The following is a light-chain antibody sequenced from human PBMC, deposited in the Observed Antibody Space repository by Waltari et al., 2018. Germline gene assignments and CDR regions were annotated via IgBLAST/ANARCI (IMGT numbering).Light chain of an antibody. Sequence: DFQMTQSPSSLSASVGDRVTITCRASQSISTYLNWYQQKPGKAPNLLIYAASSLQSGVPSRFSGSGSGTDFTLPISSLQPEDFATYYCQQSYSPLTFGGGTKVEIK. J-gene: IGKJ4*01. CDR3: QQSYSPLT. V-gene: IGKV1-39*01. CDR1: QSISTY. CDR2: AAS.